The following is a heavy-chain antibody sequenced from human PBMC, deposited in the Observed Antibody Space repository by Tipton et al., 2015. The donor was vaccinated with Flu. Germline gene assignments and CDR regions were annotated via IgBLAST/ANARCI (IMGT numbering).Heavy chain of an antibody. J-gene: IGHJ3*02. Sequence: TLSLTCAVYGGSFSGYYWSWIRQPPGKGLEWIGEINHSGSTNYNPSLKSRVTMSVDTSKNQFSLKLSSVTAADTAVYYCARVQQADAFDIWGQGTMVTVSS. CDR2: INHSGST. V-gene: IGHV4-34*01. CDR3: ARVQQADAFDI. CDR1: GGSFSGYY.